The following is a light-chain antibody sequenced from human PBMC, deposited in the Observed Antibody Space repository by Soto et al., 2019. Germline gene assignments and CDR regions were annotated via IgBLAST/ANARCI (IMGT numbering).Light chain of an antibody. CDR3: QQRNNWPPVT. J-gene: IGKJ4*01. CDR1: QSVSSSY. V-gene: IGKV3D-20*02. CDR2: DAS. Sequence: EIVLTQSPGTLSLSPGERATLSCRASQSVSSSYLAWYQQKPGQAPRLLIYDASNRATGIPARFSGSGSGTDFTLTISRLEPEDFAVYYCQQRNNWPPVTFGGGTKVDIK.